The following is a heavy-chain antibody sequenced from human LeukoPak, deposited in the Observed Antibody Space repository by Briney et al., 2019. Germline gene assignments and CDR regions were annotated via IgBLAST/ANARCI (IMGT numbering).Heavy chain of an antibody. J-gene: IGHJ4*02. CDR3: ARWGGYSSSWYYFDY. V-gene: IGHV3-30-3*01. D-gene: IGHD6-13*01. Sequence: PGGSLRLSCAASGFTFSSYAMHWVRQAPGKGLEWVAVISYDGSNKYYADSVKGRFTIFRDNSKNTLYLQMNSLRAEDTAVYYCARWGGYSSSWYYFDYWGQGTLVTVSS. CDR2: ISYDGSNK. CDR1: GFTFSSYA.